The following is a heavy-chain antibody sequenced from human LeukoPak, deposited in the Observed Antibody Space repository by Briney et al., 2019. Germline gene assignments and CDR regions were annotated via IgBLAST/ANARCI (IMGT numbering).Heavy chain of an antibody. Sequence: ASVKVSCKASGYTFTGYYMHWVRRAPGQGLEWMGWINPNSGGTNYAQKFQGRVTMTRDTSISTAYMELSRLRSDDTAVYYCASKAGIAVAGLFDYWGQGTLVTVSS. CDR1: GYTFTGYY. J-gene: IGHJ4*02. V-gene: IGHV1-2*02. D-gene: IGHD6-19*01. CDR3: ASKAGIAVAGLFDY. CDR2: INPNSGGT.